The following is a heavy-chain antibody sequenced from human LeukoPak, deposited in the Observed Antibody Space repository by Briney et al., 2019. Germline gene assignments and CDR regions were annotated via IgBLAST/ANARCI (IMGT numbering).Heavy chain of an antibody. CDR1: GGSIRSYY. Sequence: SETLSLTCTVSGGSIRSYYWSWIRQPPGKGLEWIGYIYTSGSTNYNPSLKSRVTISVDTSKNQFSLKLSSVTAADTAVYYCARQDGYYYDSSAYGGDFDIWGQGTMVTVPS. V-gene: IGHV4-4*09. J-gene: IGHJ3*02. D-gene: IGHD3-22*01. CDR3: ARQDGYYYDSSAYGGDFDI. CDR2: IYTSGST.